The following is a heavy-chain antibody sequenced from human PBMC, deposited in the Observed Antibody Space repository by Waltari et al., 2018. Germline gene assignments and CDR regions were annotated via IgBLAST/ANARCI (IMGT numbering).Heavy chain of an antibody. J-gene: IGHJ3*02. V-gene: IGHV1-8*01. CDR1: GYTFTSYD. CDR3: ARVHGDYGDDAFDI. CDR2: MNPNSGNT. Sequence: QVQLVQSGAEVKKPGASVKVSCKASGYTFTSYDINWVRQATGQGLEWMGGMNPNSGNTGYAQKFQGRVTMTRNTSISTAYMELSSLRSEDTAVYYCARVHGDYGDDAFDIWGQGTMVTVSS. D-gene: IGHD4-17*01.